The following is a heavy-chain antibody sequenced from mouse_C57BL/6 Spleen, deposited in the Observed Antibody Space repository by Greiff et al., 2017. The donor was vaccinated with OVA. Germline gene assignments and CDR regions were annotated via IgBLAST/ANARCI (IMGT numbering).Heavy chain of an antibody. CDR2: IRLKSDNYAT. Sequence: DVQLQESGGGFVQPGGSMKLSCVASGFTFSNYWMNWVRQSPEQGLEWVAQIRLKSDNYATHYAESVKGRFTISRDDSKSSVYLKMNNLRAEDTGIYYCTKDSSGVDYWGQGTTLTVSS. V-gene: IGHV6-3*01. CDR3: TKDSSGVDY. D-gene: IGHD3-2*02. J-gene: IGHJ2*01. CDR1: GFTFSNYW.